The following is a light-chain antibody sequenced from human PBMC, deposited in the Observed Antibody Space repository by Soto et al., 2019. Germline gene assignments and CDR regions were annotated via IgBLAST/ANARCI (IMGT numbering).Light chain of an antibody. CDR3: SSYAGSNNFGV. CDR1: SSDVGGYNY. Sequence: QSALTQPPSASGSPGQSVTISCTGTSSDVGGYNYVSWYQQHPGKAPKLMIYEVSKRPSWVPDRFSGSKSGNTASLTVSGLQAEDEADYYCSSYAGSNNFGVFGTGTKLTVL. V-gene: IGLV2-8*01. J-gene: IGLJ1*01. CDR2: EVS.